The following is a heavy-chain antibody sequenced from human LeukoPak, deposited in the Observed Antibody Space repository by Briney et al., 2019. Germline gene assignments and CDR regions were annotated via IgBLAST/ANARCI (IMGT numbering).Heavy chain of an antibody. J-gene: IGHJ4*02. Sequence: SETLSLTCTVSGGSISSGGYYWSWIRQHPGKGLEWIGYIYYSGSTYYNPSLKSRVTISVDTSKNQFSLKLSSVTAADTAVYYCARRPNIVVVPAARGGFDYWGQGTLVTVSS. D-gene: IGHD2-2*01. CDR2: IYYSGST. CDR3: ARRPNIVVVPAARGGFDY. CDR1: GGSISSGGYY. V-gene: IGHV4-31*03.